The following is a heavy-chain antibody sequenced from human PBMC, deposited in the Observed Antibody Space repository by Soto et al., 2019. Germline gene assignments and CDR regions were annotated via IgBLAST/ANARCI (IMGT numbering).Heavy chain of an antibody. D-gene: IGHD4-17*01. CDR1: GYTFTGYY. V-gene: IGHV1-2*02. CDR3: AREVYGDYYYYYGMDV. CDR2: INPNSGGT. J-gene: IGHJ6*02. Sequence: ASVKVSCKASGYTFTGYYMHWVRQAPGQGLEWMGWINPNSGGTNYAQKFQGRVTMTRDTSISTAYMELSRLRSDDTAVYYCAREVYGDYYYYYGMDVWGQGPTVTVSS.